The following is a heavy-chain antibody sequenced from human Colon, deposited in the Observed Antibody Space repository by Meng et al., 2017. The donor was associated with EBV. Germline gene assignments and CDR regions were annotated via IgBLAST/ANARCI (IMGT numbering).Heavy chain of an antibody. Sequence: QAQLQESRPGLAKPAQTLSLTCTVSGVSTSSGGYYWSWIRQHPGKGLEWIGYIHSSGSTYYNPSLRSRLTISVDTSKNQFSLKLSSVTAADTAVYYCARASYGSGSPLGESWFDPWGQGTLVTVSS. CDR2: IHSSGST. J-gene: IGHJ5*02. CDR3: ARASYGSGSPLGESWFDP. D-gene: IGHD3-10*01. CDR1: GVSTSSGGYY. V-gene: IGHV4-31*03.